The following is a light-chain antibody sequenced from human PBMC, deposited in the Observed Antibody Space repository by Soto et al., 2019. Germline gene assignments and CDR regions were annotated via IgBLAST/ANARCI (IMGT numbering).Light chain of an antibody. Sequence: EVVLTQSPDTLSLSPGETATLSCRASQSVDRYVAWYQQKVGQAPRLLIYDASNRATGIPARFSGSGSGTDFTLTISSLEPEDFAVYYCQQRSNWPPITFGQGTRLEIK. J-gene: IGKJ5*01. CDR3: QQRSNWPPIT. CDR1: QSVDRY. CDR2: DAS. V-gene: IGKV3-11*01.